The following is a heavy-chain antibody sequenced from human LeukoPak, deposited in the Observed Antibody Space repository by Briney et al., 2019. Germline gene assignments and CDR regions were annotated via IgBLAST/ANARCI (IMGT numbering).Heavy chain of an antibody. V-gene: IGHV3-48*04. CDR3: ARSFGWEPYDY. CDR1: GFTFSDYR. D-gene: IGHD1-26*01. Sequence: GGSLRLSCAASGFTFSDYRMNWVRQAPGKGLEWVSYISSRSSTIYYADSVKGRFTISRDNARNSLYLQMNSLRAEDTAVYYWARSFGWEPYDYWGQGTLVTVSS. J-gene: IGHJ4*02. CDR2: ISSRSSTI.